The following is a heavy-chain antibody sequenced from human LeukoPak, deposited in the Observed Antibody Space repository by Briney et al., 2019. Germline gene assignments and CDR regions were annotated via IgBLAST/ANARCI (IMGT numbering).Heavy chain of an antibody. Sequence: GGSLRLSCAASGFTFSSYSMNWVRQAPGNGLEWVSSISSSSSYIYCADSVKGRFTISRDNAKNSLYLQMNSLRAEDTAVYYCARAFLNGGSCNDYWGQGTLVTVSS. D-gene: IGHD2-15*01. V-gene: IGHV3-21*01. J-gene: IGHJ4*02. CDR3: ARAFLNGGSCNDY. CDR2: ISSSSSYI. CDR1: GFTFSSYS.